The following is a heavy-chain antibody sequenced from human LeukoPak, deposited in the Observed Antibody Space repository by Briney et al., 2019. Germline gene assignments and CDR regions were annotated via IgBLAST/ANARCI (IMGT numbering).Heavy chain of an antibody. D-gene: IGHD3-10*01. CDR3: ARAPPGDYYGSGSYAFDI. J-gene: IGHJ3*02. Sequence: GESLKISCKGSGYSFTNYWIGWVRQMPGKGLEWMGMIYPGDSHIKYSPSFQGQVTISADKSINTAYLQWSSLKASDTAMYYCARAPPGDYYGSGSYAFDIWGQGTMVTVSS. CDR2: IYPGDSHI. V-gene: IGHV5-51*01. CDR1: GYSFTNYW.